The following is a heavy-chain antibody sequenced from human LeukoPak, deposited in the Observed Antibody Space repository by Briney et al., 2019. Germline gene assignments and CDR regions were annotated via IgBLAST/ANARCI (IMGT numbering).Heavy chain of an antibody. CDR1: DGSVSAYY. V-gene: IGHV4-59*02. Sequence: SETLSLTCIVSDGSVSAYYWSWIRQTPGKGLEWIGYIYYSGSTNYNPSLKSRATISIDTSKNQFSLKLSSVTAADTAVYYCARESPLPYCSGGSCYATTTERPKYYFAYWGQGTLVTVSS. CDR2: IYYSGST. CDR3: ARESPLPYCSGGSCYATTTERPKYYFAY. D-gene: IGHD2-15*01. J-gene: IGHJ4*02.